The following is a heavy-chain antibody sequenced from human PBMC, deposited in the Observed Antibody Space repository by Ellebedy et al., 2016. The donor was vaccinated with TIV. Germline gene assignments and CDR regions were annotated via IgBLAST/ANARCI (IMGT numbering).Heavy chain of an antibody. J-gene: IGHJ4*02. CDR3: ARTRWQLAFDY. Sequence: AASVKVSCKASGDTFTDYYFHWVRQAPGQGLEWMAWINPNTGGTGYAQKFQDRVAVTRDTSINTVYMELSNLRSDDTAVYYCARTRWQLAFDYWGQGTLVTVSS. CDR1: GDTFTDYY. CDR2: INPNTGGT. V-gene: IGHV1-2*02. D-gene: IGHD6-6*01.